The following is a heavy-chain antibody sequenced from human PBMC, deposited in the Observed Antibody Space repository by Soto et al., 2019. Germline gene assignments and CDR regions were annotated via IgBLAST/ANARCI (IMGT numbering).Heavy chain of an antibody. J-gene: IGHJ6*02. V-gene: IGHV1-3*01. Sequence: ASVKVSCKASGYTFTSYAMHWVRQAPGQRLEWMGWINAGNGNTKYSQKFQGRVTITRDTSASTAYMDLSSLRSEDTAVYYCARRAPRGWAYYYYGMDVWGQGTTVTVSS. CDR1: GYTFTSYA. D-gene: IGHD6-19*01. CDR2: INAGNGNT. CDR3: ARRAPRGWAYYYYGMDV.